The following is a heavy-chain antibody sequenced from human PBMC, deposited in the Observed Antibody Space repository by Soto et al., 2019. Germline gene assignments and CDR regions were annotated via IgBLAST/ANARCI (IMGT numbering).Heavy chain of an antibody. CDR1: GASINSYY. CDR3: ARESAGSGKNNWFDP. D-gene: IGHD3-10*01. J-gene: IGHJ5*02. CDR2: IYHTGST. V-gene: IGHV4-59*01. Sequence: SETLSLTCTVSGASINSYYWNWIRQTPGKGLEWIGYIYHTGSTFYNPSLKSRVTMSMDTSKNQLSLTLNSVTAADTAVYYCARESAGSGKNNWFDPWGQGTLVTVSS.